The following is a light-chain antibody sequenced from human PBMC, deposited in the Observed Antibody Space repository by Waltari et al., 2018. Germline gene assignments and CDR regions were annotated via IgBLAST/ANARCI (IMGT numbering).Light chain of an antibody. V-gene: IGLV1-47*01. CDR1: SYKLERRH. CDR3: AVWDDILTAWV. CDR2: RYN. Sequence: QSVLPQPPSVSGTPGQRVTISCSGSSYKLERRHVYWYQQFPGTAPKLLTYRYNQRPSGVPDRFAGSRSGTSASLAIGALRSVDEADYYCAVWDDILTAWVFGGGTKLTVL. J-gene: IGLJ3*02.